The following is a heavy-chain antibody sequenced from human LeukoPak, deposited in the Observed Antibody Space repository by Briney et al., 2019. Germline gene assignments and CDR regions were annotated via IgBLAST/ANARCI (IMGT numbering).Heavy chain of an antibody. J-gene: IGHJ6*02. Sequence: ASVEVSCKASGYTFTGYYMHWVRQAPGQGLEWMGWINPNSGGTNYAQKFQGRVTMTRDTSISTAYMELSGPRSDDTAMYYCARSSGYYYYYGMDVWGQGNTVTVSS. CDR1: GYTFTGYY. V-gene: IGHV1-2*02. CDR2: INPNSGGT. D-gene: IGHD3-22*01. CDR3: ARSSGYYYYYGMDV.